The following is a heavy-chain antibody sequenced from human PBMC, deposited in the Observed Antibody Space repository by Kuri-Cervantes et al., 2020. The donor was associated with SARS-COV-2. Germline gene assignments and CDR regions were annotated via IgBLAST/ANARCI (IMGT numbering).Heavy chain of an antibody. CDR2: INWNGGST. D-gene: IGHD3-10*01. CDR1: GFTFDDYG. Sequence: LSLTCAASGFTFDDYGMSWVRQAPGKGLEWVSGINWNGGSTGYADSVKGRFTISRDNSKNTLYLQMNSLRAEDTAVYYCASGPGILWFGDDYWGQGTLVTVSS. CDR3: ASGPGILWFGDDY. V-gene: IGHV3-20*04. J-gene: IGHJ4*02.